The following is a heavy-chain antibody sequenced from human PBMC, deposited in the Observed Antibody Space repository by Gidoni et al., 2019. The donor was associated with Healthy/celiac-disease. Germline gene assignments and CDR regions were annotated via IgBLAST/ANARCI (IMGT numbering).Heavy chain of an antibody. CDR2: IRWNSGSI. CDR3: AKDITIFGVVIMSGAFDI. V-gene: IGHV3-9*01. Sequence: EVQLVESGGGLVQPGRSLRLSCAASGFTFDDYAMHWVRQAPGKGLEWFSGIRWNSGSIGDADSVKGRFTISRDNAKNSMYLQMNSLRAEDTALYYCAKDITIFGVVIMSGAFDIWGQGTMVTVSS. J-gene: IGHJ3*02. CDR1: GFTFDDYA. D-gene: IGHD3-3*01.